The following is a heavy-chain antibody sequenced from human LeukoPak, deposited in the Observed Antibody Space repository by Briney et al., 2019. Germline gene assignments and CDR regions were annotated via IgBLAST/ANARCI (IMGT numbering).Heavy chain of an antibody. CDR3: ARDFNPEYSGYGTFDF. J-gene: IGHJ4*02. D-gene: IGHD5-12*01. Sequence: SSETLSLTWNVSGGPINSGEYYWTWIRQPPGKGLGRIGYIYYSGSTYYNPSLKSRVTISVDTSKNQFSLKLNSVTAADTAVYYCARDFNPEYSGYGTFDFWGQGTLVTVSS. CDR2: IYYSGST. V-gene: IGHV4-30-4*01. CDR1: GGPINSGEYY.